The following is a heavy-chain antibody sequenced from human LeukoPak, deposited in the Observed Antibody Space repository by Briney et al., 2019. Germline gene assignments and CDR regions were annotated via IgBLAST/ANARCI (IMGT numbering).Heavy chain of an antibody. V-gene: IGHV6-1*01. J-gene: IGHJ4*02. D-gene: IGHD5-12*01. CDR1: GDSVSSA. Sequence: SQTLSLTCAISGDSVSSAWNWIRQSPSRGLEWLGRTYYSSKWYTDYAVFVKGRVSINPDTSKNQLSLQLSSVTPEDTAVYYCARGWLRSGFDLWGQGTLVTVSS. CDR2: TYYSSKWYT. CDR3: ARGWLRSGFDL.